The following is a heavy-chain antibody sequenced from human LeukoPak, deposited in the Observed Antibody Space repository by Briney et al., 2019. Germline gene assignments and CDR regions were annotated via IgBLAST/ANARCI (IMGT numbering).Heavy chain of an antibody. V-gene: IGHV1-18*04. Sequence: ASVKVSCKASGYTFTSYGISWVRQAPGQGLEWMGWISAYNGNTNYAQKLQGRVTMTTDTSTSTAYMELRSLRSDDTAVYYCARDQRSYDTLTGYYPDFDYWGQGTLVTVSS. J-gene: IGHJ4*02. CDR3: ARDQRSYDTLTGYYPDFDY. D-gene: IGHD3-9*01. CDR1: GYTFTSYG. CDR2: ISAYNGNT.